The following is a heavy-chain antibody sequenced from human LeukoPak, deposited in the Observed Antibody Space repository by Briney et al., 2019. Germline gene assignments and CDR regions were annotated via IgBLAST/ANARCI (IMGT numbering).Heavy chain of an antibody. D-gene: IGHD6-13*01. CDR2: ISAYNGNT. J-gene: IGHJ5*02. CDR1: GYTSTSYG. CDR3: ARTPRQLARSNWFDP. Sequence: ASVKVSCKASGYTSTSYGISWVRQAPGQGLEWMGWISAYNGNTNYAQKLQGRVTMTTDTSTSTAYMELRSLRSDDTAVYYCARTPRQLARSNWFDPWGQGTLVTVSS. V-gene: IGHV1-18*01.